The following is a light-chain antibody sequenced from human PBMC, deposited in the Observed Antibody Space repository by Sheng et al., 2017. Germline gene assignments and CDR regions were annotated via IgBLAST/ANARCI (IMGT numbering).Light chain of an antibody. V-gene: IGKV1D-8*03. Sequence: VIWMTQSPSLLSASTGDRVTISCRMSQGISSYLAWYQQKPGKAPKLLIYKESSLESGVPSRFSGSGSGTEFTLTISSLQPDDFATYYCQQYNSYSPWTFGQGTKVEIK. J-gene: IGKJ1*01. CDR1: QGISSY. CDR2: KES. CDR3: QQYNSYSPWT.